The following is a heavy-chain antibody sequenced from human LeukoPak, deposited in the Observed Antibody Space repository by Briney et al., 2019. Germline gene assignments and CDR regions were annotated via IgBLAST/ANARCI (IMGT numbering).Heavy chain of an antibody. CDR2: IDWDDDK. CDR3: ARISGYSDVGDY. D-gene: IGHD2-15*01. J-gene: IGHJ4*02. CDR1: GFSLSTSGMC. Sequence: SGPTLVNPTQTLTLTCTFSGFSLSTSGMCVSWIRQPPGKALEWLARIDWDDDKYYSTSLKTRLTISKDTSNNQVVLTMTNMDPVDTATYYCARISGYSDVGDYWGQGTLVTVSS. V-gene: IGHV2-70*11.